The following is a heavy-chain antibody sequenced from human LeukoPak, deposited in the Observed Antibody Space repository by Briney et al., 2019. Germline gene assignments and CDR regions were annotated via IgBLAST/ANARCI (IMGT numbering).Heavy chain of an antibody. V-gene: IGHV3-53*01. D-gene: IGHD3-22*01. J-gene: IGHJ4*02. CDR2: IYSGGST. CDR1: GFTFSSYA. CDR3: ARDMYYYDSSGYYHPTFDY. Sequence: PGGSLRLSCAASGFTFSSYAMSWVRQAPGKGLEWVSVIYSGGSTYYADSVKGRFTISRDNSKNTLYLQMNSLRAEDTAVYYCARDMYYYDSSGYYHPTFDYWGQGTLVTVSS.